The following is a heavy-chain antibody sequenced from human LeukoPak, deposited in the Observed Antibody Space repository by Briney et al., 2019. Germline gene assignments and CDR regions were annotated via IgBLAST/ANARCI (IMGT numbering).Heavy chain of an antibody. V-gene: IGHV1-2*02. D-gene: IGHD4-4*01. CDR1: GYTFTGYY. CDR3: ARQSKSDYYYYGMDV. CDR2: INPNSGGT. J-gene: IGHJ6*02. Sequence: ASVKVSCKASGYTFTGYYMHWVRQAPGQGLEWMGWINPNSGGTSYAQKFQGRVTMTRDTSISTAYMELSRLRSDDTAVYYCARQSKSDYYYYGMDVWGQGTTVTVSS.